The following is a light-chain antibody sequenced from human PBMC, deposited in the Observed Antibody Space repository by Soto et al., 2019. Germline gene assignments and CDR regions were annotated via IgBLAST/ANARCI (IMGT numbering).Light chain of an antibody. Sequence: DIQMTQSPSSLSAFVGDRVTITCRASQTISGFLNWYQQKPGKAPGLLIYSASTLQSGVPSRFSASGSGTELTLTISSLQPEDFATYYCQQSYTTLGTFGQGTTVEIK. CDR3: QQSYTTLGT. CDR1: QTISGF. CDR2: SAS. V-gene: IGKV1-39*01. J-gene: IGKJ1*01.